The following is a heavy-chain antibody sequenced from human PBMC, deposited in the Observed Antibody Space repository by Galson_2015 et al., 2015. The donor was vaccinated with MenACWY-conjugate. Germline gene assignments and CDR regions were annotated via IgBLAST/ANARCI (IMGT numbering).Heavy chain of an antibody. D-gene: IGHD2-2*01. CDR1: GGSISPGGYY. Sequence: LSLTCTVSGGSISPGGYYWSWLRQHPGKGLEWIGYIYYTGNTYYNPSLESLVIISVDTSQNQFSLKLTSVTAADTAVYYCARVRCNNNSCYYDYWGQGTLVTVSS. CDR3: ARVRCNNNSCYYDY. V-gene: IGHV4-31*01. CDR2: IYYTGNT. J-gene: IGHJ4*02.